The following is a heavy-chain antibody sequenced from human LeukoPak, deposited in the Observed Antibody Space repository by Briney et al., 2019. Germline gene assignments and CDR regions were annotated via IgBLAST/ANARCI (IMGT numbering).Heavy chain of an antibody. CDR1: GGSISSGNYY. D-gene: IGHD1-26*01. CDR2: IYTSGST. CDR3: ARGQDSGRYYGVIDY. V-gene: IGHV4-61*02. J-gene: IGHJ4*02. Sequence: PSETLSLTCAVSGGSISSGNYYWSWIRQPAGKGLEWIGRIYTSGSTNYNPSLKSRVTISVDTSKNQFSLKLNSVTAADTAVYYCARGQDSGRYYGVIDYWGQGTLVTVS.